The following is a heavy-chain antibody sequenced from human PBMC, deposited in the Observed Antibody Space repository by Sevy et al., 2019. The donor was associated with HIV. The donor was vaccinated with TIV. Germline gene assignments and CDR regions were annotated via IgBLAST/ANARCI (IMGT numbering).Heavy chain of an antibody. CDR2: INPNSGGT. CDR1: GYTFTGYY. J-gene: IGHJ5*02. D-gene: IGHD3-22*01. CDR3: ARGFYYYDSSGYYWP. Sequence: ASVKVSCKASGYTFTGYYMHWVRQAPGQGLEWMGWINPNSGGTNYAQKFQGRVTMTRETSIITAYMELSMLRSDDTAVYYCARGFYYYDSSGYYWPWGQGTLVTVSS. V-gene: IGHV1-2*02.